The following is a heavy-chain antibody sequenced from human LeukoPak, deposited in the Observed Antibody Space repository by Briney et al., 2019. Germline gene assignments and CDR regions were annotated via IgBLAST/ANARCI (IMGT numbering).Heavy chain of an antibody. D-gene: IGHD4-23*01. V-gene: IGHV4-34*01. CDR1: GGSFSGYY. CDR2: INHSGST. J-gene: IGHJ4*02. Sequence: SETLSLTCAVYGGSFSGYYWSWIRQPPGKGLEWIGEINHSGSTNYNPSLKSRVTISVDTSKNQFSLKLSSVTAADTAVYYCARGGRNSEHYFAYWGQGTLVTVSS. CDR3: ARGGRNSEHYFAY.